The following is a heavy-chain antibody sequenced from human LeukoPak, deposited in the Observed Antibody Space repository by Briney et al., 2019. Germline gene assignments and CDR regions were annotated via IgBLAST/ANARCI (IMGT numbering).Heavy chain of an antibody. CDR3: ARAGVTMVRGDAFDI. CDR2: IYHSGST. D-gene: IGHD3-10*01. Sequence: RPSETLSLTCAVSGGSISSSNWWSWVRQPPGKGLEWIGEIYHSGSTNYNPSLKSRVTISVDKSKNQFSLKLSSVTAADTAVYYCARAGVTMVRGDAFDIWGQGTMVTVSS. J-gene: IGHJ3*02. CDR1: GGSISSSNW. V-gene: IGHV4-4*02.